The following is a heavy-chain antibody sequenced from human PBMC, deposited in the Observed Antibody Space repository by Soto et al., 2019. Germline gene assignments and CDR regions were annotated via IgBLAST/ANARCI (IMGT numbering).Heavy chain of an antibody. V-gene: IGHV4-39*01. CDR2: IYYRGDT. D-gene: IGHD6-13*01. Sequence: QLQLQESGPGLVKPSETLSLTCNVSGGSISTSNYYWARVRQAPGKGLEWIANIYYRGDTYYHPSLRTRLTVSVDTSKNQFSLRLTSLAAADTAMYFCASLQVPGNFDYWGQGTLVTVSS. J-gene: IGHJ4*02. CDR1: GGSISTSNYY. CDR3: ASLQVPGNFDY.